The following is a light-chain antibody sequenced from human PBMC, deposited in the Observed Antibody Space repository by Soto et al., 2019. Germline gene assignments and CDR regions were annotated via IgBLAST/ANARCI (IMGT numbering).Light chain of an antibody. V-gene: IGKV3-20*01. J-gene: IGKJ1*01. CDR2: GAS. CDR1: QSVSSNY. Sequence: EIVLTQSPGTLSLSPGERATLSCRASQSVSSNYLAWYQQKPGQAPRLLIYGASSRATGIPDRFSGSGSGTDFTLSISRLGSEDFAVYYCQQYGSSPRTFGQGTKVDIK. CDR3: QQYGSSPRT.